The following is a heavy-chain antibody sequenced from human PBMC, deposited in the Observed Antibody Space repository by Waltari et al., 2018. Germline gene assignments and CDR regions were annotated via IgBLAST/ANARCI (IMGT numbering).Heavy chain of an antibody. J-gene: IGHJ4*02. CDR2: ISGSGGST. CDR1: GFTFSSYA. D-gene: IGHD5-18*01. Sequence: EVQLLESGGGLVQPGGSLRLSCAASGFTFSSYAMSWVRQSPGKGLEWVSAISGSGGSTYDADPVKGRFTISRDNSKNQFSLKLSSVTAADTAVYYCARDRRYSYGLFDYWGQGTLVTVSS. CDR3: ARDRRYSYGLFDY. V-gene: IGHV3-23*01.